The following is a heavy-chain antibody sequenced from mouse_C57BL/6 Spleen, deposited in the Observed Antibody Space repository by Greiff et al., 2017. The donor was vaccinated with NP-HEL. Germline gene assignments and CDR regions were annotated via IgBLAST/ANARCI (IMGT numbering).Heavy chain of an antibody. CDR1: GYSITSGYY. V-gene: IGHV3-6*01. CDR2: ISYDGSN. Sequence: EVQLQESGPGLVKPSQSLSLTCSVTGYSITSGYYWNWIRQSPGNKREWMGYISYDGSNNYNPSLKNRISITRDTSKNQFFLKLNSVTTEDTATYYCARRLGRGDWYFDVWGTGTTVTVSS. D-gene: IGHD4-1*01. J-gene: IGHJ1*03. CDR3: ARRLGRGDWYFDV.